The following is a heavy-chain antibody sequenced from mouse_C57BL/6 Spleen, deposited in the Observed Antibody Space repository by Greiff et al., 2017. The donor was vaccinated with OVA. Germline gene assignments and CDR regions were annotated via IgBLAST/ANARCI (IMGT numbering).Heavy chain of an antibody. J-gene: IGHJ2*01. D-gene: IGHD2-2*01. CDR1: GFTFSDYY. Sequence: EVKLMESEGGLVQPGSSMKLSCTASGFTFSDYYMAWVRQVPEKGLEWVANINYDGSSTYYLDSLKSRFIISRDNAKNILYLQMSSLKSEDTATYYCARDMVTYLDYWGQGTTLTVSS. V-gene: IGHV5-16*01. CDR3: ARDMVTYLDY. CDR2: INYDGSST.